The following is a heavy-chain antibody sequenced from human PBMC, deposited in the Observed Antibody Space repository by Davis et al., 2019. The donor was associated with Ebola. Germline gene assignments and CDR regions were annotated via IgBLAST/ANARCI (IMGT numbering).Heavy chain of an antibody. D-gene: IGHD2-21*02. J-gene: IGHJ3*01. CDR1: RVTSTTNW. CDR3: AKDTASIWFDV. Sequence: GESLKISCAASRVTSTTNWIHWVRQAPGKGLVWVSLINPDGTKTGYADSVKGRFTISRDNSRNTLYLQMNGLRVEDTAMYYCAKDTASIWFDVWGQGTMVTVSS. V-gene: IGHV3-74*01. CDR2: INPDGTKT.